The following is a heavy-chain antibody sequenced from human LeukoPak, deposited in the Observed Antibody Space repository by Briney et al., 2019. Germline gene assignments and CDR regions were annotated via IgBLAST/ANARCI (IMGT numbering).Heavy chain of an antibody. Sequence: SEALSLTCAVYGESFSGHYCSWIRQPPGKGLEWIGEINHSGSTNYNPSLKSRVSISVDTSKNQFSLKLSSVTAADTAVYYCARGEVGADRNFDNWGQGTLVTVSS. J-gene: IGHJ4*02. CDR1: GESFSGHY. CDR3: ARGEVGADRNFDN. CDR2: INHSGST. D-gene: IGHD1-26*01. V-gene: IGHV4-34*01.